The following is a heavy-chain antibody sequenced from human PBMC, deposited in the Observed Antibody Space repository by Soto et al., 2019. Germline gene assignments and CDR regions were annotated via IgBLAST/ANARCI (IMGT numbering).Heavy chain of an antibody. CDR2: IYSGGST. V-gene: IGHV3-66*01. CDR3: ARVQIGDYDFWSGTPPGPWFDP. J-gene: IGHJ5*02. CDR1: GFTVNSNY. D-gene: IGHD3-3*01. Sequence: GGSLRLSCAASGFTVNSNYMSWVRQAPGKGLEWVSVIYSGGSTYYADSVKGRFTISRDNSKNTLYLQMNSLRAEDTAVYYCARVQIGDYDFWSGTPPGPWFDPWGQGTLVTVSS.